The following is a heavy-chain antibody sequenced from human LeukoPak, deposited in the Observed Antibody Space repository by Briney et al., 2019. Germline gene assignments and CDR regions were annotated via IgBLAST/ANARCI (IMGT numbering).Heavy chain of an antibody. CDR2: INPSGGST. CDR3: AREDSSRELDY. V-gene: IGHV1-46*01. J-gene: IGHJ4*02. Sequence: ASVTVSCTASGYTFTSYYMHWVRQAPGQGLEWMGIINPSGGSTSYAQKFQGRVTMTRDTSTSTVYMELSSLRSEDTAVYYCAREDSSRELDYWGQGTLVTVSS. D-gene: IGHD6-13*01. CDR1: GYTFTSYY.